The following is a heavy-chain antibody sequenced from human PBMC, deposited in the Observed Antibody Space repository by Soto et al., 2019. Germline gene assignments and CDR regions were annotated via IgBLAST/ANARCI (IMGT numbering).Heavy chain of an antibody. J-gene: IGHJ4*02. D-gene: IGHD3-3*01. V-gene: IGHV3-30-3*01. Sequence: GGSLRLSCAASEFTVSSYAMHWVRQAPGKGLEWVAVISYDGSNKYYADSVKGRFTISRDNSKNTLYLQMNSLRAEDTAVYYCARGGVLYYFDYSGQGTLVTVSS. CDR3: ARGGVLYYFDY. CDR1: EFTVSSYA. CDR2: ISYDGSNK.